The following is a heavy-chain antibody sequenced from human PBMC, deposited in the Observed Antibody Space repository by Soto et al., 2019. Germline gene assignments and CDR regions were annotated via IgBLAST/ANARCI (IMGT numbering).Heavy chain of an antibody. D-gene: IGHD2-8*02. Sequence: QVQLVESGGGVVQPGRSLRLSCAVSGFTVSTYGMHWVRQAPGKGLEWVAVISRDGGTKYYADSVKGRFTISRDNSSNTLFLEMNSPRGDDMAVYYCTGEVASGYWGQGTLVTVSS. V-gene: IGHV3-30*03. J-gene: IGHJ4*02. CDR1: GFTVSTYG. CDR3: TGEVASGY. CDR2: ISRDGGTK.